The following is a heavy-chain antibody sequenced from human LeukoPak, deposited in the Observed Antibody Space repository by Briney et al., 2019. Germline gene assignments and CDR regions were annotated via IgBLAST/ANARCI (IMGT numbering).Heavy chain of an antibody. CDR2: IKQDGSEK. Sequence: QSGGSLRLSCAASGFTFSSYWMSWVRQAPGKGLEWVANIKQDGSEKYYVDSVKGRFTISRDNAKNSLYLQMNSLRAEDTAVYYCASNIGDPQMYYYGSGSYYMYYFDYWGQGTLVTVSS. D-gene: IGHD3-10*01. CDR3: ASNIGDPQMYYYGSGSYYMYYFDY. J-gene: IGHJ4*02. CDR1: GFTFSSYW. V-gene: IGHV3-7*01.